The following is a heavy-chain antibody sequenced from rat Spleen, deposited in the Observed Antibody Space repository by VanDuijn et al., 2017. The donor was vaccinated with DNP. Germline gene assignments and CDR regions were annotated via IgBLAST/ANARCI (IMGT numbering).Heavy chain of an antibody. Sequence: EVQLVESGGGLVQPGGSLTLSCAASGFTLNKYWMTWIRQAPGKGLEWIASIINSGGNTYYPESVKGRFTISRDNAKSTLYLQMDSLRSEDTATYYCATVHYYDGTRFAYWGQGTLVTVSS. CDR1: GFTLNKYW. CDR3: ATVHYYDGTRFAY. CDR2: IINSGGNT. D-gene: IGHD1-12*02. J-gene: IGHJ3*01. V-gene: IGHV5-31*01.